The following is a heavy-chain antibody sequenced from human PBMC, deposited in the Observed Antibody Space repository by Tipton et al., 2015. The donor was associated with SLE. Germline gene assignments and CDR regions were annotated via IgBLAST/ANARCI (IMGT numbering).Heavy chain of an antibody. D-gene: IGHD7-27*01. J-gene: IGHJ4*02. Sequence: TLSLTCTISGGSICSGFYYWILIRQPPGKGREWIGYIYYSGSTYYNPSLKSRVTISVDTSKNRISLKLSSVTAADTAVYYCARDRNWGRYFDYWGQGTLVTHSS. CDR2: IYYSGST. CDR3: ARDRNWGRYFDY. V-gene: IGHV4-30-4*01. CDR1: GGSICSGFYY.